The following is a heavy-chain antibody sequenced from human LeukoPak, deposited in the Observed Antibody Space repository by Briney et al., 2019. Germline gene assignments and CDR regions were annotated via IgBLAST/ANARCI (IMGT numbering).Heavy chain of an antibody. CDR3: ARSLVGIAAAGIDY. CDR1: GFTFSSYA. Sequence: PGGSLGLSCAASGFTFSSYAMHWVRQAPGKGLEWVAVMSYDGSNKYYADSVKGRFTISRDNSKNTLYLQMNSLRAEDTAVYYCARSLVGIAAAGIDYWGQGTLVTVSS. CDR2: MSYDGSNK. V-gene: IGHV3-30*04. D-gene: IGHD6-13*01. J-gene: IGHJ4*02.